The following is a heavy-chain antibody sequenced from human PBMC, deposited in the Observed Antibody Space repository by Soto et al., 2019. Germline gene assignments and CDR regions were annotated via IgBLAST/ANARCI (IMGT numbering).Heavy chain of an antibody. CDR1: GGSISSYY. V-gene: IGHV4-59*01. CDR3: ARGDCSGGSCYLEPDAFDI. Sequence: SETLSLTCTVSGGSISSYYWSWIRQPPGKGLEWIGYIYYSGSTNYNPSLKSRVTISVDTSKNQFSLKLSSVTAADTAVYYCARGDCSGGSCYLEPDAFDIWGQGKMVTVSS. CDR2: IYYSGST. D-gene: IGHD2-15*01. J-gene: IGHJ3*02.